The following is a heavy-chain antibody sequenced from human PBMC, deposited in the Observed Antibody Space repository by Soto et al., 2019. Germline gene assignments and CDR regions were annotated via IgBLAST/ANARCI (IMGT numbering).Heavy chain of an antibody. CDR3: AKDQLLERYYFDY. CDR1: GFTFSSYA. V-gene: IGHV3-30*18. D-gene: IGHD1-1*01. CDR2: ISYDGSNK. J-gene: IGHJ4*02. Sequence: GGSLRLSCAASGFTFSSYAMSWVRQAPGKGLEWVAVISYDGSNKYYADSVKGRFTISRDNSKNTLYLQMNSLRAEDTAVYYCAKDQLLERYYFDYWGQGTLVTVSS.